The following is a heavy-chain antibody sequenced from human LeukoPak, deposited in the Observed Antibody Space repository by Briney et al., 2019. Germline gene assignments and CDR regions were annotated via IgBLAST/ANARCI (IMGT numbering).Heavy chain of an antibody. CDR1: GYTFSNYG. V-gene: IGHV1-18*04. Sequence: ASVKVSCKASGYTFSNYGISWVRQAPGLGLEWMGWTSYNGNTNYAQKFQDRVTMTTDTSTTTAYMELRSLESDDTTVYYCARHSGSGWQALGYWGQGTLVTVSS. CDR3: ARHSGSGWQALGY. J-gene: IGHJ4*02. D-gene: IGHD6-19*01. CDR2: TSYNGNT.